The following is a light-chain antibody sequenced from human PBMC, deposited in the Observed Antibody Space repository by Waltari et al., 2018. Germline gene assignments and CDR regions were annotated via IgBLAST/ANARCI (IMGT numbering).Light chain of an antibody. CDR2: GAS. V-gene: IGKV3-15*01. J-gene: IGKJ3*01. CDR3: QQYNNWPPLFT. Sequence: EIVMTQSPATRSVSHGERATLSCRASQSGSSNLAWYQQKPGQAPRLLIYGASTRATGIPARFSGSGSGTEFTLTISSMQSEDFAVYYCQQYNNWPPLFTFGPGTKVDIK. CDR1: QSGSSN.